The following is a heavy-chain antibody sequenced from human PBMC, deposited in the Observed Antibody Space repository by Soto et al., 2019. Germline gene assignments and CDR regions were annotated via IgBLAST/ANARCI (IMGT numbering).Heavy chain of an antibody. J-gene: IGHJ4*02. Sequence: EVQLVESGGGLVQPGGSLRLSCAASGFTFSSYSMNWVRQAPGKGLEWVSYISSSSSTIYYADSVKGRFTISRDNAKNSLYLQMNGLRDEDTAVYYCARDRDDYWDYPTFDYWGQGTLVTVSS. CDR1: GFTFSSYS. CDR3: ARDRDDYWDYPTFDY. CDR2: ISSSSSTI. D-gene: IGHD4-17*01. V-gene: IGHV3-48*02.